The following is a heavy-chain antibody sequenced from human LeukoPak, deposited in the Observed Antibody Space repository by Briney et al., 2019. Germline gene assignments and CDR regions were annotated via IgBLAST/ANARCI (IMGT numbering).Heavy chain of an antibody. Sequence: ASVKVSCKASGYTFTTYYMRWVRQAPGLGPEWMGIVNPSGGSTNYAQKFQGRVTMTRDTSTSTVYMELSSLRPEDTAVYYCARVLGERTYSSGYDYWGQGTLVTVSS. CDR1: GYTFTTYY. J-gene: IGHJ4*02. CDR3: ARVLGERTYSSGYDY. D-gene: IGHD6-19*01. V-gene: IGHV1-46*01. CDR2: VNPSGGST.